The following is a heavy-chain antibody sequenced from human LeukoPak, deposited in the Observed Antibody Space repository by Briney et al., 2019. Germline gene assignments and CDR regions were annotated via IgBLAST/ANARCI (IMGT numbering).Heavy chain of an antibody. D-gene: IGHD1-26*01. V-gene: IGHV3-30-3*01. CDR2: ISYDGSNK. Sequence: GGSLRLSCAASGFTFSSYAMHWVRQAPGKGLEWVAVISYDGSNKYYADSVKGRFTISRDNSKNTLYLQMNSLRAEDTAVYYYAGQWELPLGYFDLWGRGTLVTVSS. CDR3: AGQWELPLGYFDL. J-gene: IGHJ2*01. CDR1: GFTFSSYA.